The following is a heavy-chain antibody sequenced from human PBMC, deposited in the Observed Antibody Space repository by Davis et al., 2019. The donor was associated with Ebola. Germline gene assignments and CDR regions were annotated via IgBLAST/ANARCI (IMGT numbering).Heavy chain of an antibody. J-gene: IGHJ5*01. D-gene: IGHD3-16*01. V-gene: IGHV3-33*01. CDR2: IWHNGKKQ. Sequence: GESLKISCAASGFDFNENGMHWVRQAPDKGLEWVGVIWHNGKKQYYGDSVKGRFTISRDNSKNTVYLEMNGLRPEDTAIYYCARDFSQSAIGGWLDSWGQGALVIVSS. CDR1: GFDFNENG. CDR3: ARDFSQSAIGGWLDS.